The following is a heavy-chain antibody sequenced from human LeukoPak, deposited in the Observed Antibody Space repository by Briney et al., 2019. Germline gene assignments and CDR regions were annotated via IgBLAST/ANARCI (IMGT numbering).Heavy chain of an antibody. CDR3: TRTYSGTAIDS. CDR2: IYDSGNT. V-gene: IGHV4-59*01. CDR1: GGSISGYY. Sequence: SETLSLTCTVSGGSISGYYWSWIRQPPGKGLEWIGYIYDSGNTNYNPSLKSRVTISEDTSKNQFSLNLSSVTAADTAVYYCTRTYSGTAIDSWGQGTLVTVSP. D-gene: IGHD1-26*01. J-gene: IGHJ4*02.